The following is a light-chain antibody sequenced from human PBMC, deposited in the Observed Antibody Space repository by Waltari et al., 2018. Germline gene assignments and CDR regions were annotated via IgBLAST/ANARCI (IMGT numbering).Light chain of an antibody. Sequence: EIVLTQSPGTLSLSPGERATLSCRASKSVSSSYLAWYQQKPGQAPRLLIYVASSRATGIPDRFSGSGSGTDFTLTISRLEPEDFAVYYCQQYGSSQWTFGQGTKVEIK. CDR1: KSVSSSY. CDR2: VAS. CDR3: QQYGSSQWT. J-gene: IGKJ1*01. V-gene: IGKV3-20*01.